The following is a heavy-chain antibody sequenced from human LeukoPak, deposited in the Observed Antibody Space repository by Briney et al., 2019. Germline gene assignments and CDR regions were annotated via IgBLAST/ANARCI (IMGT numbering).Heavy chain of an antibody. CDR1: GYSFTSYW. CDR3: ARYFSESVGATKTDAFDI. Sequence: GESLKISCKGSGYSFTSYWIGWVRQMPGKGLEWMGIIYPGDSDTRYSPSFQGQVTISADKSISTAYLQWSSLKASDTAMYYCARYFSESVGATKTDAFDIWGQGTMVTVSS. J-gene: IGHJ3*02. D-gene: IGHD1-26*01. CDR2: IYPGDSDT. V-gene: IGHV5-51*01.